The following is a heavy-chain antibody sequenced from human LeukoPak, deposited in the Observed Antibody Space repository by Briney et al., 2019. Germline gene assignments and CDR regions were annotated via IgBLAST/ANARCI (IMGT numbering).Heavy chain of an antibody. D-gene: IGHD2-15*01. J-gene: IGHJ3*02. CDR1: GFTFSSYG. CDR2: ISYDGSNK. V-gene: IGHV3-30*18. CDR3: AKDISYCSGGSCPADAFDI. Sequence: GRSLRLSCAASGFTFSSYGMHWVRQAPGKGLEWVAVISYDGSNKYYADSVKGRFTISRDNSKNTLYLQMNSLRAEDTAVYYCAKDISYCSGGSCPADAFDIWGQGTMVTVSS.